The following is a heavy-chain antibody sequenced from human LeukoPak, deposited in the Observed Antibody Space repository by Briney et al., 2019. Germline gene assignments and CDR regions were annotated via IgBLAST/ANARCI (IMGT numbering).Heavy chain of an antibody. CDR3: ATTQGAAGDAFDI. CDR2: INPNSGGT. D-gene: IGHD6-13*01. V-gene: IGHV1-2*02. CDR1: GYTFTGYY. J-gene: IGHJ3*02. Sequence: ASVKVSCKASGYTFTGYYMHWVRQAPGQGLEWMGWINPNSGGTNYAQKFQGRVTMTRDTSISTAYMELSSLRSEDTAVYYCATTQGAAGDAFDIWGQGTMVTVSS.